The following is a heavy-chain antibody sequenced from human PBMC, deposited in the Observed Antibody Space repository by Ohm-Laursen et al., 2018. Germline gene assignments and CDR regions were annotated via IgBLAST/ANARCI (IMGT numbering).Heavy chain of an antibody. CDR2: IYSGGST. D-gene: IGHD3-22*01. J-gene: IGHJ4*02. V-gene: IGHV3-53*01. Sequence: SLRLSCTASGFTVRSNYISWVRPAPGKGLGGGSVIYSGGSTYYADSVKGRFTISRDNSKNTLYLQMNSLRAEDTAVYYCARERYYDSSGWSPPYFDYWGQGTLVTVSS. CDR1: GFTVRSNY. CDR3: ARERYYDSSGWSPPYFDY.